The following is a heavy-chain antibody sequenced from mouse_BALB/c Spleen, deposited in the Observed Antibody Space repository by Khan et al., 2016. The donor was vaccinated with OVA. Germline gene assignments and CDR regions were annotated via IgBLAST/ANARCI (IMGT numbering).Heavy chain of an antibody. V-gene: IGHV5-6-5*01. CDR2: ISSGGST. Sequence: KLVESGGDLVKPGGSLKLSCAASGFTFSSYVMSWVRQTPEKRLEWVASISSGGSTYYPDSVKGRFTISRDNARNILYLQMSSLRSEDTAMYYWAREAYRYDEYYFDYWGQGTTLTVSS. J-gene: IGHJ2*01. CDR3: AREAYRYDEYYFDY. CDR1: GFTFSSYV. D-gene: IGHD2-14*01.